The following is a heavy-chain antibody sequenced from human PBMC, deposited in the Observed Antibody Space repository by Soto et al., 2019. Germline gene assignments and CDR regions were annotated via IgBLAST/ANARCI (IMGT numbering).Heavy chain of an antibody. CDR3: AREGAWELRY. Sequence: QVQLVESGGGVVQPGRSLRLSCAASGFTFSSYAMHWVRQAPGKGLEWVAVISYDGSNKYYADSVKGRFTISRDNSKNTLYLQMYSLRAEDTAVYYCAREGAWELRYWGQGTLVTVSS. CDR1: GFTFSSYA. J-gene: IGHJ4*02. V-gene: IGHV3-30-3*01. D-gene: IGHD1-26*01. CDR2: ISYDGSNK.